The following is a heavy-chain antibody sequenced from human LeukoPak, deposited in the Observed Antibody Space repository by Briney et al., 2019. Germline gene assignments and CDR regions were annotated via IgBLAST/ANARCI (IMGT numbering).Heavy chain of an antibody. J-gene: IGHJ1*01. CDR2: IYYSGST. D-gene: IGHD3-10*01. CDR3: ADMVRGVIIPAEYFQH. V-gene: IGHV4-39*07. CDR1: GGSISSGSYY. Sequence: SETLSLTCTVSGGSISSGSYYWGWIRQPPGKGLEWIGSIYYSGSTYYNPSLKSRVTISVDTSKNQFSLKLSSVTAADTAVYYCADMVRGVIIPAEYFQHWGQGTLVTVSS.